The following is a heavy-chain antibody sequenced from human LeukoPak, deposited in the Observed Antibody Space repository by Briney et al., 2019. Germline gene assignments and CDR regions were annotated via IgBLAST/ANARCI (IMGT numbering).Heavy chain of an antibody. CDR1: GASISNSDYY. CDR3: ARRAGYYYGMDV. J-gene: IGHJ6*02. CDR2: IYNSVTT. Sequence: SETLSLTCTVSGASISNSDYYWSWIRQPPGKGLEWIGYIYNSVTTNYNPSLKSRVTISVDTSKNQFSLKLSSVTAADTAVYYCARRAGYYYGMDVWGQGTTVTVSS. V-gene: IGHV4-61*05.